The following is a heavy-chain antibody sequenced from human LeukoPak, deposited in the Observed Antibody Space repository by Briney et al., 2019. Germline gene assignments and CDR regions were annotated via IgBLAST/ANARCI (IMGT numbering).Heavy chain of an antibody. Sequence: GGSLRLSCAASGFTFSSYSMNWVRQAPGKGLEWVSSIGSSTYIHYADSVKGRFTISRDNSKNTLYLQMNSLRAEDTAVYYCAPLSGSYFGDDAFDIWGQGTMVTVSS. CDR3: APLSGSYFGDDAFDI. CDR2: IGSSTYI. CDR1: GFTFSSYS. J-gene: IGHJ3*02. D-gene: IGHD1-26*01. V-gene: IGHV3-21*01.